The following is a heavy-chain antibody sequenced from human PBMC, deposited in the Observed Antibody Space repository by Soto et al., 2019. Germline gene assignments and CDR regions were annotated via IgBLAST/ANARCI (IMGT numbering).Heavy chain of an antibody. CDR2: INPHGGST. V-gene: IGHV1-46*01. CDR3: ARSSGGNFGIIIEGTNWFAP. Sequence: ASVKVSCKAPRDTFTSYYINWVRQAPGQGLEWMGVINPHGGSTAYAQKFKCRVTLTRDTSASTVYMEVSSLTSEDTAMYYCARSSGGNFGIIIEGTNWFAPWGQGTLVTVSS. CDR1: RDTFTSYY. J-gene: IGHJ5*02. D-gene: IGHD1-26*01.